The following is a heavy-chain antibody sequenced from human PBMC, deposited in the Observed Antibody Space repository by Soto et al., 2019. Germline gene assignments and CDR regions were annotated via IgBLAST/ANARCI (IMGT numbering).Heavy chain of an antibody. V-gene: IGHV2-70*11. Sequence: PTLVNPTQTLTLTCTFSGFSLSTSGMCVSWIRQPPGKALEWLARIDWDDDKYYSTSLKTRLTISKDTSKNQVVLTMTNMDPVDTATYYCARIPTGIVARPGVRDEFDSWCQGTMVTVAS. CDR2: IDWDDDK. CDR1: GFSLSTSGMC. D-gene: IGHD6-6*01. CDR3: ARIPTGIVARPGVRDEFDS. J-gene: IGHJ3*02.